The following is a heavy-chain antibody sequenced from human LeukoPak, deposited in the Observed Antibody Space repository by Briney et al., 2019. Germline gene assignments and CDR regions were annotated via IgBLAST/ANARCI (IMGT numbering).Heavy chain of an antibody. CDR3: ARLHYDVLTGPFDY. Sequence: QPGGSLRLSCAASGITVSTNYMSWVRQAPGKGLEWVSIIYSGGGTYYADSVKGRFTISRENSKNTLWLQMNSLRAEDTAVYYCARLHYDVLTGPFDYWGQGTLVTVSS. J-gene: IGHJ4*02. CDR1: GITVSTNY. D-gene: IGHD3-9*01. CDR2: IYSGGGT. V-gene: IGHV3-66*04.